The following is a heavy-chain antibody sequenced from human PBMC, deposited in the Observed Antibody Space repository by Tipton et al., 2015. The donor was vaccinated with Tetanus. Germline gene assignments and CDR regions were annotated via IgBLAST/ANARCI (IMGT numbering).Heavy chain of an antibody. CDR3: ARGWSECSSWSCSPFDS. J-gene: IGHJ4*02. D-gene: IGHD2-2*01. Sequence: GLVKPSGTLSLTCAVSGGSVSSYYWTWFRQPPGKRLEWIGFVSSSGNSNYSPSLTGRVSMSLDTSKQQFSLSLTSATAADTAVYYCARGWSECSSWSCSPFDSWGQGTLVTVSS. CDR1: GGSVSSYY. CDR2: VSSSGNS. V-gene: IGHV4-4*07.